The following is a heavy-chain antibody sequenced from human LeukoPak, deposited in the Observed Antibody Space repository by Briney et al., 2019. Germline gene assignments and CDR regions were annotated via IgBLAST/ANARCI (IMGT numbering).Heavy chain of an antibody. J-gene: IGHJ4*02. CDR1: GFIFNDYA. CDR3: AGRSSGSSHFDY. CDR2: ISASGGKT. D-gene: IGHD1-26*01. Sequence: GGSLRLSCAASGFIFNDYAMSWVRQVPGKGLECVSVISASGGKTYNADSVKGRFTISRDTAKTTIYLQMNSLRVEDTAVYYCAGRSSGSSHFDYWGQGTLVTVSS. V-gene: IGHV3-23*01.